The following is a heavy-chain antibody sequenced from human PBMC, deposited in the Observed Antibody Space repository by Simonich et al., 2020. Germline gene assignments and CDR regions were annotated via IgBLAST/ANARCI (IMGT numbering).Heavy chain of an antibody. J-gene: IGHJ3*02. V-gene: IGHV1-2*02. CDR1: GYTFTGYY. CDR3: ARVRFEAFDI. CDR2: INPNGGGT. Sequence: QVQLVQSGAEVKKPGASVKVSCKASGYTFTGYYMHWVRQAPGQGLEWMRWINPNGGGTNYAQKLQGRVTMTRDTSISTAYRELSRLRSDDTAVYYCARVRFEAFDIWGQGTMVTVSS.